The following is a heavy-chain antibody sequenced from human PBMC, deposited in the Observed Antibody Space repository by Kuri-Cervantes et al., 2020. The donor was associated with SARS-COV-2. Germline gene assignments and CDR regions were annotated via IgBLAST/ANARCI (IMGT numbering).Heavy chain of an antibody. J-gene: IGHJ4*02. CDR2: ISWNSGSI. Sequence: SLKISCAAPGFTFDDHAMHWVRQAAGKGLEWVSGISWNSGSIGYADSVKGRFTISRDNAKNSLYLQMNSLRAEDTAVYYCARVTTVTEGYWGQGTLVTVSS. D-gene: IGHD4-11*01. CDR1: GFTFDDHA. V-gene: IGHV3-9*01. CDR3: ARVTTVTEGY.